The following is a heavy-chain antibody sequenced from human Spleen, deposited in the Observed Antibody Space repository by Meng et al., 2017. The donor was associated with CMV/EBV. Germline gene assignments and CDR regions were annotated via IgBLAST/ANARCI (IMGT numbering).Heavy chain of an antibody. Sequence: ESLRLSCAVYGGSFSGYYWSWIRQPPGKGLEWIGEINHSGSTNYNPSLKSRVTISVDTSKNQFSLKLSSVTAADTAVYYCAGITIFGVVNDYWGQGTLVTVSS. D-gene: IGHD3-3*01. V-gene: IGHV4-34*01. CDR3: AGITIFGVVNDY. J-gene: IGHJ4*02. CDR2: INHSGST. CDR1: GGSFSGYY.